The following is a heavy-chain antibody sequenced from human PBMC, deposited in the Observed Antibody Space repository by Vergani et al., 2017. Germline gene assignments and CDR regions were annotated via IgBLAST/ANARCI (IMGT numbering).Heavy chain of an antibody. CDR3: AGRPRYQLLAFDY. Sequence: QVQLQQWGAGLLKPSETLSLTCAVYGGSFSGYYWSWIRQPPGKGLEWIGEINHSGSTNYNPSLKSRVTISVDTSKNQCSLKLSSVTAADTAVYYCAGRPRYQLLAFDYWGQGTLVTVSS. CDR1: GGSFSGYY. D-gene: IGHD2-2*01. CDR2: INHSGST. J-gene: IGHJ4*02. V-gene: IGHV4-34*01.